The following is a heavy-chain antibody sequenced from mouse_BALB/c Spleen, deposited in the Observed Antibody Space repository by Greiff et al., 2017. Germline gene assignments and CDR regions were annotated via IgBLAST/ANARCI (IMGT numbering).Heavy chain of an antibody. J-gene: IGHJ3*01. V-gene: IGHV14-3*02. CDR1: GFNIKDTY. Sequence: EVKLEESGAELVKPGASVKLSCTASGFNIKDTYMHWVKQRPEQGLEWIGRIDPANGNTKYDPKFQGKATITADTSSNTAYLQLSSLTSEDTAVYYCARRMFAYWGQGTLVTVSA. CDR3: ARRMFAY. CDR2: IDPANGNT.